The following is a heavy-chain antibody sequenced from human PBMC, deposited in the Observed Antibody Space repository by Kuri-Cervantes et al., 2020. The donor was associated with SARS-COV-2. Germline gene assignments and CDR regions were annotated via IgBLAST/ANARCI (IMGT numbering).Heavy chain of an antibody. Sequence: GESLKISCAVSGDILTDAWMSWVRQAPGKGLEWVAVIWYDGSNKSYADSVRGRFTISRDKSKNTLYLQMNSLRAGDTAVYYCARAPSILGATLGYFQQWGQGTLVTVSS. V-gene: IGHV3-33*08. J-gene: IGHJ1*01. D-gene: IGHD1-26*01. CDR2: IWYDGSNK. CDR3: ARAPSILGATLGYFQQ. CDR1: GDILTDAW.